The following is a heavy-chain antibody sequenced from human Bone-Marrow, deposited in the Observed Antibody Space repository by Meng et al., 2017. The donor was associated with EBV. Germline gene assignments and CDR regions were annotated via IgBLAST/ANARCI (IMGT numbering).Heavy chain of an antibody. V-gene: IGHV1-8*01. CDR1: GYPLTRYD. Sequence: LRHPGTRGNTPGPSVNVSSKASGYPLTRYDINWVRQAPGQGLEWMGWMNPDSGDTGYVQKFQGRVTMTRNISINTAYMDLSSLRSEDTAVYYCARDVYASGSYRSDPWGQGTLVTVSS. CDR3: ARDVYASGSYRSDP. J-gene: IGHJ5*02. CDR2: MNPDSGDT. D-gene: IGHD3-10*01.